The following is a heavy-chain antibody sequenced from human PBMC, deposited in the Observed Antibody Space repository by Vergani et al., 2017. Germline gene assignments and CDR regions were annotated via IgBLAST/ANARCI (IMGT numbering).Heavy chain of an antibody. V-gene: IGHV4-38-2*01. CDR1: GFSIDNGYY. Sequence: QVQLQESGPGLVKPSETLSLTCAVSGFSIDNGYYWDWIRQPPGKGLEWIGSIYRTGRTHFNPSLKSRVTISVDRSKNQFSLKLSSVTAADMAVYYCARVYYGSGDEGYYYYYMDVWGKGTTVTVSS. CDR2: IYRTGRT. J-gene: IGHJ6*03. D-gene: IGHD3-10*01. CDR3: ARVYYGSGDEGYYYYYMDV.